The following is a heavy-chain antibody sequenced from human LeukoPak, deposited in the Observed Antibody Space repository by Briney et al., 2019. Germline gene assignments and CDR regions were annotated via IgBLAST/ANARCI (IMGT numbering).Heavy chain of an antibody. V-gene: IGHV3-23*01. Sequence: GGSLRLSCAASGFTFSSYAMSWVRQAPGKGLEWVSVISGSGGSTYYADSVKGRFTISRDNSKNTLYLQMNSLRAEDTAVYYCAKPREMATMVYWGQGTLVTVSS. J-gene: IGHJ4*02. CDR1: GFTFSSYA. D-gene: IGHD5-24*01. CDR2: ISGSGGST. CDR3: AKPREMATMVY.